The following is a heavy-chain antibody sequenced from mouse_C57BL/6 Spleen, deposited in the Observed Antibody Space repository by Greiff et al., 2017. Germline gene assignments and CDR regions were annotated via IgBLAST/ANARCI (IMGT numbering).Heavy chain of an antibody. CDR3: ARRYYGSSYFDY. CDR2: ISSGSSTI. D-gene: IGHD1-1*01. Sequence: EVKLMESGGGLVKPGGSLKLSCAASGFTFSDYGMHWVRQAPEKGLEWVAYISSGSSTIYYADTVKGRFTISRDNAKNTLFLQMTSLRSEDTAMYYCARRYYGSSYFDYWGQGTTRTVSS. V-gene: IGHV5-17*01. J-gene: IGHJ2*01. CDR1: GFTFSDYG.